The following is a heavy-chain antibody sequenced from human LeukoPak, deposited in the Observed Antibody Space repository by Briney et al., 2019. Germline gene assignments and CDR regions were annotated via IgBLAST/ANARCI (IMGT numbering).Heavy chain of an antibody. V-gene: IGHV3-23*01. J-gene: IGHJ4*02. CDR3: AKRVVVTATSYYFDY. CDR2: ISGAGGGT. D-gene: IGHD2-21*02. Sequence: GGSLRLSCAASGFTFSSYAMSWVRQAPGKGLEWVSAISGAGGGTYYADSVKGRFTTSRDNSKNTLYLQMNSLRTEDTAVYFCAKRVVVTATSYYFDYWGQGTLVTVSS. CDR1: GFTFSSYA.